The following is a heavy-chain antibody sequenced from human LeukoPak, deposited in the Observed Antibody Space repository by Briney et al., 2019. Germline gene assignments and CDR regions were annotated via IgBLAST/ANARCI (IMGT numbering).Heavy chain of an antibody. CDR1: GFTFSSYA. CDR2: TGSTGVST. V-gene: IGHV3-23*01. Sequence: GGSLRLPCAASGFTFSSYAMNWVRQAPGKGLEWVSGTGSTGVSTFYADSVKGRFTVSRDNSKNTLSLQMNSLRAEDTAVYYCAKDPGVVPAHYFDYWGQGTLVTVSS. CDR3: AKDPGVVPAHYFDY. D-gene: IGHD2-2*01. J-gene: IGHJ4*02.